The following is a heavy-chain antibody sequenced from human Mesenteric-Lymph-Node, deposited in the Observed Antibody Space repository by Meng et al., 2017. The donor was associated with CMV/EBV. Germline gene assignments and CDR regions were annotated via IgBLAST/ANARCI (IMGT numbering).Heavy chain of an antibody. V-gene: IGHV3-30*02. CDR1: GFIFSNYG. J-gene: IGHJ4*02. CDR2: IRFDGSNK. D-gene: IGHD2-21*01. Sequence: GESLKISCAASGFIFSNYGMSWVRQAPGKGLEWVAFIRFDGSNKYYVDSVKGRFTISRDNSKNTVYLQMTSLRAEDTAVYYCARTEGGEREYFDYWGQGTLVTVS. CDR3: ARTEGGEREYFDY.